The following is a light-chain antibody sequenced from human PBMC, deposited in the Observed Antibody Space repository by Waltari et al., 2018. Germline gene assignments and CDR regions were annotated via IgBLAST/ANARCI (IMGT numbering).Light chain of an antibody. J-gene: IGLJ1*01. CDR2: DVT. V-gene: IGLV2-8*01. CDR1: SSDVGAYNY. CDR3: SSYTGSTNNLYV. Sequence: QSALTQPPSASGSPGQSVAISCTGTSSDVGAYNYSSWYQQHPGKAPKLIIYDVTKRPSGVPDRFSGSKSGNTASLTVSGLQADDEADYHCSSYTGSTNNLYVFGTGTKVTVL.